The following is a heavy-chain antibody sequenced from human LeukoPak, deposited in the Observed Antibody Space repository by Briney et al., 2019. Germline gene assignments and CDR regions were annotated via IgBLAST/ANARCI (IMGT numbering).Heavy chain of an antibody. CDR2: ISSSGANT. CDR1: GFIFSNYA. Sequence: PGGSPRLSCVVSGFIFSNYALSWVRQAPGKGLDWVSAISSSGANTYYPGSVKGRFTISRDNSKNTLYLQMNSLRAEDTAVYYCAKVKVVAPVPWGYFNYWGQGTLVTVSS. D-gene: IGHD3-22*01. CDR3: AKVKVVAPVPWGYFNY. J-gene: IGHJ4*02. V-gene: IGHV3-23*01.